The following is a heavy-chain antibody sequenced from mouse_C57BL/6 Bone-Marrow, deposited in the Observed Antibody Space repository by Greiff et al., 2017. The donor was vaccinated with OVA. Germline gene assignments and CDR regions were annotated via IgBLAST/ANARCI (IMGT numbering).Heavy chain of an antibody. CDR1: GFSLTSYA. Sequence: VKLVESGPGLVAPSQSLSITCTVSGFSLTSYAISWVRQPPGKGLEWLGVIWTGGGTNYNSALKSRLSISKDNSKSQVFLKMNSLQTDDTARYYCACITTVVAGGGYYFDYWGQGTTLTVSS. D-gene: IGHD1-1*01. CDR3: ACITTVVAGGGYYFDY. J-gene: IGHJ2*01. V-gene: IGHV2-9-1*01. CDR2: IWTGGGT.